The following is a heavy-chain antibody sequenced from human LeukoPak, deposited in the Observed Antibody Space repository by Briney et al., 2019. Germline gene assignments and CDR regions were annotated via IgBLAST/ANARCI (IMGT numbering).Heavy chain of an antibody. V-gene: IGHV3-11*01. J-gene: IGHJ4*02. CDR2: ISSSGSII. CDR3: ASHVDTAMVSDYFDS. D-gene: IGHD5-18*01. Sequence: GGSLRLSCAASAFTFSDYYMSWIRQAPGKGLEWVSHISSSGSIIYYADSVKGRFTISRDNAKNSLYLQMNSLRAEDTAVYYCASHVDTAMVSDYFDSWGQGTQVTASS. CDR1: AFTFSDYY.